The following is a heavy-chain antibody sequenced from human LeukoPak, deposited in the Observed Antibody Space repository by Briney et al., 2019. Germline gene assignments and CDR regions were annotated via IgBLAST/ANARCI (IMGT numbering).Heavy chain of an antibody. J-gene: IGHJ5*02. Sequence: ASVKVSCXASGYTFTSYYMHWVRLAPGQGLEWMGIINPSGGSTSYAQKFQGRVTMTRDTSTSTVYMELSSLRSEDTAVYYCARDIVVVPAARSAFDPWGQGTLVTVSS. V-gene: IGHV1-46*03. CDR3: ARDIVVVPAARSAFDP. D-gene: IGHD2-2*01. CDR1: GYTFTSYY. CDR2: INPSGGST.